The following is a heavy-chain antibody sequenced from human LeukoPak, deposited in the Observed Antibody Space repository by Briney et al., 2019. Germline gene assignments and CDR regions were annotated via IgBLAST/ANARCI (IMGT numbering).Heavy chain of an antibody. J-gene: IGHJ4*02. V-gene: IGHV4-59*08. CDR2: IYYSGST. CDR3: ATTRTFGGVIGY. CDR1: GGSISSYY. D-gene: IGHD3-16*02. Sequence: SETLSLTCTVSGGSISSYYWSCIRQPPGKGLEWIGYIYYSGSTNYNPSLKSRVTISVDTSKNQFSLKLSSVTAADTAVYYCATTRTFGGVIGYWGQGTLVTVSS.